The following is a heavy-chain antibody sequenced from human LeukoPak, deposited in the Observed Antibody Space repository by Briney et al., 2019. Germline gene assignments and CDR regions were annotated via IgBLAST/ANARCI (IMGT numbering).Heavy chain of an antibody. Sequence: SETLSLTCAVSGGSISINDYFWAWIRQSPGKGLEWIGSVSYRGDTYYNPSLQSRVTISVDTPKNQFSLRLNSVTAADTAVYYCARLDGRQQLVLFDYWGQGTLVTVSS. CDR1: GGSISINDYF. V-gene: IGHV4-39*07. CDR3: ARLDGRQQLVLFDY. J-gene: IGHJ4*02. D-gene: IGHD6-13*01. CDR2: VSYRGDT.